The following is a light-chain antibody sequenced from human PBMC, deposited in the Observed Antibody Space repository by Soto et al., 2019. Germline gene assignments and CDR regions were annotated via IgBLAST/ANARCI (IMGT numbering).Light chain of an antibody. CDR3: QQRNSWPPIT. J-gene: IGKJ5*01. V-gene: IGKV3-11*01. CDR2: DAS. CDR1: QSVRTY. Sequence: EIVLTQSPVTLSLSPGERATLSCRASQSVRTYLAWYQVKPGQAPRLLIYDASSRASGVPARFSGSRSGTAFTPTISSLEPEDFAIYYCQQRNSWPPITFGQGTRLEIK.